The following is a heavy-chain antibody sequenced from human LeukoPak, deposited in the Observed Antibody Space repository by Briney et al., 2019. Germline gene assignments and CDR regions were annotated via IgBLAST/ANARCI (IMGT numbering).Heavy chain of an antibody. Sequence: ASVKVSCKASGYTFTGYYMHWVRQAPGQGLDGMGWINPNSGGTNYAQKFQGRVTMTRDTSISTAYMELSRLRSDDTAVYYCARDHSGSYDFDYWGQGTLVTVSS. CDR2: INPNSGGT. CDR1: GYTFTGYY. D-gene: IGHD1-26*01. CDR3: ARDHSGSYDFDY. V-gene: IGHV1-2*02. J-gene: IGHJ4*02.